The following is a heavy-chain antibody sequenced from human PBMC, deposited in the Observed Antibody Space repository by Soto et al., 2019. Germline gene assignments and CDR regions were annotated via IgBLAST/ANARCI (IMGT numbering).Heavy chain of an antibody. Sequence: SEARSLTSTVSGGSISRYYWSWIRQPPGKGLEWIGYIYYSGSTNYNPSLKSRVTISVDTSKNQFSLKLSSVTAADTAVYYCARVDYGDYGLDYWGQGT. CDR2: IYYSGST. CDR1: GGSISRYY. J-gene: IGHJ4*02. V-gene: IGHV4-59*01. D-gene: IGHD4-17*01. CDR3: ARVDYGDYGLDY.